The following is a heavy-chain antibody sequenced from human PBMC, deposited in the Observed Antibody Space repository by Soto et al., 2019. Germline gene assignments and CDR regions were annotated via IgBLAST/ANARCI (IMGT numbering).Heavy chain of an antibody. D-gene: IGHD1-20*01. CDR1: GGSVSSGSYY. CDR2: IYYSGST. CDR3: ARVKSYNWNPIDY. V-gene: IGHV4-61*01. Sequence: QVQVQDSGPGLVKPSETLSLTCTVSGGSVSSGSYYWSWIRQPPGKGLEWIGYIYYSGSTNYNPSLKSRVTISVDTSKNQFSLKLSSVTAADTAVYYCARVKSYNWNPIDYWGQGTLVTVSS. J-gene: IGHJ4*02.